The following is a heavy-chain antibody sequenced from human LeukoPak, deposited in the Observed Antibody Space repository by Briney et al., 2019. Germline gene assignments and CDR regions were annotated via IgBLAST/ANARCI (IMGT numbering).Heavy chain of an antibody. CDR2: IWYDGSNK. D-gene: IGHD6-13*01. CDR3: ARDRSSSWYSLSYYYYGMDV. CDR1: GFTFSSYG. Sequence: GESLRLSCAASGFTFSSYGMHWVRQAPGKGLEWVAVIWYDGSNKYYADSVKGRFTISRDNSKNTLYLQMNSLRAEDTAVYYCARDRSSSWYSLSYYYYGMDVWGQGTTVTVSS. V-gene: IGHV3-33*01. J-gene: IGHJ6*02.